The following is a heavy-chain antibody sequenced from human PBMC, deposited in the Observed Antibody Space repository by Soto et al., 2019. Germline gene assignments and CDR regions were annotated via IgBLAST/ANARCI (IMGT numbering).Heavy chain of an antibody. Sequence: GGSLRLSCAASGFTFSSYSMNWVRQAPGKGLEWVSSISSSSSYIYYVDSVKGRFTISRDNAKNSLYLQMNSLRAEDTAVYYCARDDTYYYGSGSFRGAGQIDYWGQGTLVTVSS. V-gene: IGHV3-21*01. J-gene: IGHJ4*02. CDR1: GFTFSSYS. D-gene: IGHD3-10*01. CDR3: ARDDTYYYGSGSFRGAGQIDY. CDR2: ISSSSSYI.